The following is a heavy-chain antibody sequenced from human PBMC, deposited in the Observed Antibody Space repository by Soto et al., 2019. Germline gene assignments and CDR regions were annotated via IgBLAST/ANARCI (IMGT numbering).Heavy chain of an antibody. J-gene: IGHJ4*02. D-gene: IGHD5-12*01. CDR1: GYTFTGHY. Sequence: ASVKVSCKASGYTFTGHYIHWVRQAPEQGPEWMGEIGPESGATRYAQKFQGRVTMTRDMSITTVYMELNNLSPDDTAVYYCGRGRSGQIVVFYWGQGTPGTVYS. CDR3: GRGRSGQIVVFY. CDR2: IGPESGAT. V-gene: IGHV1-2*02.